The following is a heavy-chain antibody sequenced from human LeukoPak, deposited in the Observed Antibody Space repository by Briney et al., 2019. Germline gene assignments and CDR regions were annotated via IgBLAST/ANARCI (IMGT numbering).Heavy chain of an antibody. D-gene: IGHD3-22*01. CDR1: GFTFSTFA. J-gene: IGHJ3*02. CDR2: FSGSGGST. V-gene: IGHV3-23*01. CDR3: AKDLSSGYPHAFDI. Sequence: GGSLRLSCAASGFTFSTFAMIWVRQPPGKGLECISGFSGSGGSTYYADSVKGRFTISRDNSKNTLYLQMNSLRAEDTAVYYCAKDLSSGYPHAFDIWGQGTMVTVSS.